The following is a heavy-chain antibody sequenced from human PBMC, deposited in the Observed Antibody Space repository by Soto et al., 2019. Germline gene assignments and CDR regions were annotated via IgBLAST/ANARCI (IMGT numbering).Heavy chain of an antibody. Sequence: WVAVISYDGSNKYYADSVKGRFTISRDNSKNTLYLQMNSLRAEDTAVYYCAKDGDIVVVPAAIRFHPLDYWGQGTLVTVSS. CDR2: ISYDGSNK. V-gene: IGHV3-30*18. J-gene: IGHJ4*02. CDR3: AKDGDIVVVPAAIRFHPLDY. D-gene: IGHD2-2*01.